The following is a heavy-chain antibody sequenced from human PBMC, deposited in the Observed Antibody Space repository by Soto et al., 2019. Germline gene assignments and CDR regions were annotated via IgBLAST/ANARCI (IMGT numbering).Heavy chain of an antibody. V-gene: IGHV4-4*02. J-gene: IGHJ4*02. CDR1: GGSISSSNW. D-gene: IGHD2-21*02. Sequence: QVQLQESGPGLVKPSGTLSLTCAVSGGSISSSNWWSWVRQPPGKGLAWIGEIYHSGSTNYNPSRKSRVTISVDKSKNQFSLKLSSVTAADTAVYYCARGVVVAVTRSPLYYFDYWGQGTLVTVSS. CDR3: ARGVVVAVTRSPLYYFDY. CDR2: IYHSGST.